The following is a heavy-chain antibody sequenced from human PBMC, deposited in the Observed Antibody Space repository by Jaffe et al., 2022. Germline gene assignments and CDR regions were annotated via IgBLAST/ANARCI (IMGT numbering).Heavy chain of an antibody. J-gene: IGHJ4*02. D-gene: IGHD2-15*01. CDR3: ARDSAGVYGGYFDY. CDR1: GFTVSSNY. Sequence: EVQLVESGGGLVQPGGSLRLSCAASGFTVSSNYMSWVRQAPGKGLEWVSVIYSGGSTYYADSVKGRFTISRDNSKNTLYLQMNSLRAEDTAVYYCARDSAGVYGGYFDYWGQGTLVTVSS. CDR2: IYSGGST. V-gene: IGHV3-66*02.